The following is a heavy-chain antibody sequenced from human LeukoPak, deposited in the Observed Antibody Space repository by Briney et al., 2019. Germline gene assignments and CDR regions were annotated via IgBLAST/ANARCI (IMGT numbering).Heavy chain of an antibody. CDR3: ARTARRGDCSGGNCQSYYFDC. CDR2: IYYSGST. J-gene: IGHJ4*02. V-gene: IGHV4-59*01. D-gene: IGHD2-15*01. Sequence: VKPSETLSLACTVSGGSISGYYWSWIRQPPGKGLEWIGDIYYSGSTNYNPSLKSRVTISVDTSKNQFSLKLSSVTAADTAVYYCARTARRGDCSGGNCQSYYFDCWGQGTLVTVSS. CDR1: GGSISGYY.